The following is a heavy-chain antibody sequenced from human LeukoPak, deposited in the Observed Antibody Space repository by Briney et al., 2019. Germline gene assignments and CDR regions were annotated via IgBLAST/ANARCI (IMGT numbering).Heavy chain of an antibody. CDR2: IYTSGST. Sequence: SQTLSLTCTVSGGSINIGSDYWSWSRQPAGKGLEWIGRIYTSGSTNYNPSLKSRVTISVDTSKNQFSLRLSSVTAADTAVYSCARSPRGYSGYDPYNWFDPWGQGTLVTVSS. D-gene: IGHD5-12*01. V-gene: IGHV4-61*02. CDR1: GGSINIGSDY. J-gene: IGHJ5*02. CDR3: ARSPRGYSGYDPYNWFDP.